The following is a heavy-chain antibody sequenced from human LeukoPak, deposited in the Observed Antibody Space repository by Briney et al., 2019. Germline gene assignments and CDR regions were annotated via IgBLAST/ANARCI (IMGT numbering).Heavy chain of an antibody. CDR2: INPNSGGT. CDR3: ARAAGGSRDGYNLNY. J-gene: IGHJ4*02. CDR1: GGTFISYA. V-gene: IGHV1-2*04. Sequence: ASVKVSCKASGGTFISYAISWVRQAPGQGLEWMGWINPNSGGTNYAQKFQGWVTMTRDTSISTAYMELSRLRSDDTAVYYCARAAGGSRDGYNLNYWGQGTLVTVSS. D-gene: IGHD5-24*01.